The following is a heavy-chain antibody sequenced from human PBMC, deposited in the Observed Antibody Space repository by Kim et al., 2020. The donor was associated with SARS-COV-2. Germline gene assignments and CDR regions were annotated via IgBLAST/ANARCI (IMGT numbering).Heavy chain of an antibody. CDR1: GYTFTSYD. J-gene: IGHJ4*02. CDR2: MNPNSANT. D-gene: IGHD2-2*01. CDR3: ARGPGCTSTRCPYYFDY. V-gene: IGHV1-8*01. Sequence: ASVKVSCKASGYTFTSYDINWVRQATGQGLEWMGWMNPNSANTGYAQKLQGRVTMTRNTSISTAYMELSSLRSDDTAVYYCARGPGCTSTRCPYYFDYWGQGTLFTVSS.